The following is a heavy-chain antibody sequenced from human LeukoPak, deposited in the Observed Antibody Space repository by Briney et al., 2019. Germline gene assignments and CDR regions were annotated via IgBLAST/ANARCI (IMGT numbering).Heavy chain of an antibody. CDR3: ARDRGGRSGLDD. Sequence: GGSLRLSCAASGITFSRSWMSWVRQAPGKGLEWVAFIKEDGGEIFYVDSVKGRFTISGDNAENFLYLQMNSLRAEDTAVYYCARDRGGRSGLDDWGQGTLVIVSS. D-gene: IGHD2-15*01. V-gene: IGHV3-7*04. CDR1: GITFSRSW. CDR2: IKEDGGEI. J-gene: IGHJ4*02.